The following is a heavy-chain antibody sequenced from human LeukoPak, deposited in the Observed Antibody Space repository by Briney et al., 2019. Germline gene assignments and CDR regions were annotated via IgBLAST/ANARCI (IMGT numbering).Heavy chain of an antibody. V-gene: IGHV1-69*13. D-gene: IGHD2-2*01. CDR3: AQTYDYGDY. CDR2: IIPIFGTA. J-gene: IGHJ4*02. CDR1: GYTFTSYD. Sequence: SVKVSCKASGYTFTSYDINWVRQATGQGLEWMGGIIPIFGTANYAQKFQGRVTITADESTSTAYMELSSLRSEDTAVYYCAQTYDYGDYWGQGTLVTVSS.